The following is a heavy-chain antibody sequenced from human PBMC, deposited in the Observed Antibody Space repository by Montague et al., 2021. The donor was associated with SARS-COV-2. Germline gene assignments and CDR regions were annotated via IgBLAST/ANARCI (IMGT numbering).Heavy chain of an antibody. V-gene: IGHV6-1*01. CDR3: ARDSRNWYGPIGFDI. D-gene: IGHD6-13*01. J-gene: IGHJ3*02. CDR2: TFYRSKWYN. CDR1: GDSVSSNTAA. Sequence: CAISGDSVSSNTAAWNWIRQSPSRGLVWLGRTFYRSKWYNEFAESVKSRISINADASKNEVSLQLKYVTPEDTAMYYCARDSRNWYGPIGFDIWGQGTVVTVS.